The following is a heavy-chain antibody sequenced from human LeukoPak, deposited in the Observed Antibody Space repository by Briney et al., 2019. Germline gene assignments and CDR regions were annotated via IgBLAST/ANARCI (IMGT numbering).Heavy chain of an antibody. D-gene: IGHD1-26*01. Sequence: PGGSLRLSCAASGFTFSSYAMSWVRQAPGKGLEWVSAISGSGGSTYYADSVKGRFTISRDNSKNTLYLQMNSLRAEDTAVYYCAKDSAARGSTPRYYYMDVWGKGTTVTVSS. V-gene: IGHV3-23*01. CDR1: GFTFSSYA. CDR3: AKDSAARGSTPRYYYMDV. J-gene: IGHJ6*03. CDR2: ISGSGGST.